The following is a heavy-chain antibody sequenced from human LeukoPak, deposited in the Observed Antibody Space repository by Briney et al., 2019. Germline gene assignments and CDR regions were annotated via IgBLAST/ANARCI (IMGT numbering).Heavy chain of an antibody. D-gene: IGHD3-22*01. J-gene: IGHJ4*02. CDR2: IYYTGST. CDR3: ARYSGDSSGYSDY. Sequence: SETLSLTCTVSAGSITNYYWSWIRQPPGKGLEWIGYIYYTGSTNYNPSLKSRVSISVDTSKNQFSLKLSSVTAADTAVYYCARYSGDSSGYSDYWGQGTLVTVSS. CDR1: AGSITNYY. V-gene: IGHV4-59*12.